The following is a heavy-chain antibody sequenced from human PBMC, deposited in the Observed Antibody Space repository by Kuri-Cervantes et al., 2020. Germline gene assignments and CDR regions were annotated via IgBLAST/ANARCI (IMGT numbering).Heavy chain of an antibody. D-gene: IGHD3-16*01. CDR2: SGNA. J-gene: IGHJ5*02. CDR3: ARVLGNWFDP. V-gene: IGHV4-4*02. CDR1: GGSISSNNW. Sequence: SETLSLTCAVFGGSISSNNWWSWVRQPPGKGLEWHSGNANYNPSLKSRVTISVDTSKNQFSLKLSSVTAADTAVYYCARVLGNWFDPWGQGTLVTVSS.